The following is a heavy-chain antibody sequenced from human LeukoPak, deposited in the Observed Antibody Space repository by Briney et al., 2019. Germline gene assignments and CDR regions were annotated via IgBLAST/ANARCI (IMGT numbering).Heavy chain of an antibody. CDR2: ISNDGSEK. CDR1: GFTFSNYG. J-gene: IGHJ4*02. V-gene: IGHV3-30*18. Sequence: SGGSLRLSCAASGFTFSNYGIHWVRQAPGKGRGWVALISNDGSEKYYADSVKGRYTISRDNSKNTLFLQMNSLRVEDTAVYYCAKLHSFGSSFDYWGQGTLVTVSS. D-gene: IGHD5-18*01. CDR3: AKLHSFGSSFDY.